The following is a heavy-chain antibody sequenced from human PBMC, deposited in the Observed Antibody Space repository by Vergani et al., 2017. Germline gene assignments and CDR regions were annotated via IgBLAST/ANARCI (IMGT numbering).Heavy chain of an antibody. D-gene: IGHD3-22*01. J-gene: IGHJ4*02. CDR2: IKSKTDGGTT. V-gene: IGHV3-15*07. Sequence: EVQLVESGGGLVKPGGSLRLSCAASGFTFSNAWMNWVRQAPGKGLEWVGRIKSKTDGGTTDYAAPVKGRFTISRDDSKNTLYLQMNSLKTEDTAVYYCTTTELSDYYDSSGYHVYWGQGTLVTVSS. CDR1: GFTFSNAW. CDR3: TTTELSDYYDSSGYHVY.